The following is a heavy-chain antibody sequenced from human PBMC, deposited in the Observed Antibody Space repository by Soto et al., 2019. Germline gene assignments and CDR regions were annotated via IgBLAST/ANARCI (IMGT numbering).Heavy chain of an antibody. D-gene: IGHD3-10*01. CDR3: ARLKKRAASYYGSGPLFDY. Sequence: SETLSLTCSVSGGSVSSGGYYWIWIRQHPGKGLEWIGYIYYSGSTYYNQSLKSRVTISVDTSKNQFSLKLSSVTAADTAVYYCARLKKRAASYYGSGPLFDYWGQGTLVTVSS. CDR2: IYYSGST. V-gene: IGHV4-31*03. CDR1: GGSVSSGGYY. J-gene: IGHJ4*02.